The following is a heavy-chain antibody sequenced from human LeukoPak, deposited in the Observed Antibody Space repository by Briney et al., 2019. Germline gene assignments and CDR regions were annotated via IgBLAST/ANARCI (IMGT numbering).Heavy chain of an antibody. J-gene: IGHJ4*02. V-gene: IGHV1-2*02. CDR3: ARVEYSSSWYGYGYFDY. CDR1: GYTFTGYY. D-gene: IGHD6-13*01. Sequence: ASVKVSCKASGYTFTGYYMHWVRQAPGQGLEWMGWINPNSGGTNYAQKFQGRVTMTRDTSISTAYMELSRLRSDDTAVYYCARVEYSSSWYGYGYFDYWGQGTLVTVSP. CDR2: INPNSGGT.